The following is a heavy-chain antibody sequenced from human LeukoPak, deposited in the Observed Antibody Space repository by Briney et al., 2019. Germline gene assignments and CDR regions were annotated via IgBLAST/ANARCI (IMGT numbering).Heavy chain of an antibody. Sequence: GASVKVSCKASGYTFTGYYLHWVRQAPGQGLEWMGRVNPNSGDTNYAQKFQGSVTMTRDTSISTVYMELSRLRSDDTAVYYCARGPHIRTYDRDNWFDPWGQGTLVTVSS. CDR2: VNPNSGDT. CDR1: GYTFTGYY. V-gene: IGHV1-2*06. D-gene: IGHD3-3*01. J-gene: IGHJ5*02. CDR3: ARGPHIRTYDRDNWFDP.